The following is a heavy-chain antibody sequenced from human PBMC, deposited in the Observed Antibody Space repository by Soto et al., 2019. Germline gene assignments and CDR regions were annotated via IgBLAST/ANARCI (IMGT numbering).Heavy chain of an antibody. Sequence: GGSLRLSCAASVFRFSDYYMSWIRQAPGKGLEWISYIDSSSGYTNYADSVKGRFTISRDNAKNSLYLQVSSLRAEDTAIYYCARDLRRNSGSYFDYWGQGTPVTVSS. CDR1: VFRFSDYY. CDR2: IDSSSGYT. V-gene: IGHV3-11*05. J-gene: IGHJ4*02. CDR3: ARDLRRNSGSYFDY. D-gene: IGHD1-26*01.